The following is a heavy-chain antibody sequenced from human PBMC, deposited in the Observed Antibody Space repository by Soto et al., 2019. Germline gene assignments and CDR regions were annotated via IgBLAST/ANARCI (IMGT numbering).Heavy chain of an antibody. Sequence: QVQLVQSGAEVRKPGSSVKVSCKASGGTFSRHSVSWVRQAPGQGLEWMGGIIPIFGTANYAQKFQGRVTITADESTSTAYMELSSLRSEDTAVYYCASIAVAGTEGNWFDPWGQGTLVTVSS. J-gene: IGHJ5*02. CDR1: GGTFSRHS. D-gene: IGHD6-19*01. CDR2: IIPIFGTA. V-gene: IGHV1-69*01. CDR3: ASIAVAGTEGNWFDP.